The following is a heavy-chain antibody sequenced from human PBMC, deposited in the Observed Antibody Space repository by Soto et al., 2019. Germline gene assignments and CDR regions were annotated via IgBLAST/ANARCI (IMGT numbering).Heavy chain of an antibody. Sequence: PGGSLRLSCAASGFTFSSYAMHWVRQAPGKGLEWVAVISYDGSNKYYADSVKGRFTISRDNSKNTLYLQMNSLRAEDTAVYYCARSIAARPPRPLDYWGQGTLVTVSS. CDR3: ARSIAARPPRPLDY. D-gene: IGHD6-6*01. CDR1: GFTFSSYA. CDR2: ISYDGSNK. V-gene: IGHV3-30-3*01. J-gene: IGHJ4*02.